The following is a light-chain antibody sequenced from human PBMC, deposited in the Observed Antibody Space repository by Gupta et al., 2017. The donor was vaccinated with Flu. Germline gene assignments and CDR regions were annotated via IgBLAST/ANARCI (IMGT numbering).Light chain of an antibody. CDR3: QQDNTYSWT. Sequence: PSTLSASEGDRVTISVRASQTISTWLAWHQQKPVKAPKLLIYKASNVESGVPAMFSGSGSVTEFTLTIMILHPDDFATYYFQQDNTYSWTFGQGTKVEIK. CDR1: QTISTW. J-gene: IGKJ1*01. V-gene: IGKV1-5*03. CDR2: KAS.